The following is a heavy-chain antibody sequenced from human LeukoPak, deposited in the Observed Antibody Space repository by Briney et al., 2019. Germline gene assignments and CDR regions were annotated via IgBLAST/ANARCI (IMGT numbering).Heavy chain of an antibody. CDR2: IYHSGST. V-gene: IGHV4-4*02. Sequence: SGTLSLTCAVSGGSISSSNWWSWVRQPPGKGLEWIGEIYHSGSTNYNPSLKSRVTISVDKSKNQYSLKLSSVTAADTAVYYCARPSDFWSASDAFDIWGQGTMVTVSS. CDR1: GGSISSSNW. J-gene: IGHJ3*02. CDR3: ARPSDFWSASDAFDI. D-gene: IGHD3-3*01.